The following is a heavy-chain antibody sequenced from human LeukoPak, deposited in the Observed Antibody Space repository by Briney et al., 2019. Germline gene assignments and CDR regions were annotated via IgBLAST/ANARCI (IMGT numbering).Heavy chain of an antibody. D-gene: IGHD6-13*01. CDR3: ARERLSSSWYGYYYYGMDV. J-gene: IGHJ6*02. CDR1: GGTFSSYA. V-gene: IGHV1-69*05. Sequence: ASVKVSCKASGGTFSSYAISWVRQAPGQGLEWMGGIIPIFGTANYAQKFQGRVTMTTDTSTSTAYMELRSLRSDDTAVYYCARERLSSSWYGYYYYGMDVWGQGTTVTVSS. CDR2: IIPIFGTA.